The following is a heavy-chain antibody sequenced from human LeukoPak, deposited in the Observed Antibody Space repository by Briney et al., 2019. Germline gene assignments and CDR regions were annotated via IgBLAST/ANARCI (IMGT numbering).Heavy chain of an antibody. CDR1: GFTFSSCA. CDR2: ISYDGSNK. V-gene: IGHV3-30-3*01. Sequence: PGGSLRLSCAASGFTFSSCAMHWVRQAPGKGLEWVAVISYDGSNKYYADSVKGRFTISRDNSKNTLYLQMNSLRAEDTAVYYCARDRDSSGYPYYFDYWGQGTLVTVSS. J-gene: IGHJ4*02. D-gene: IGHD3-22*01. CDR3: ARDRDSSGYPYYFDY.